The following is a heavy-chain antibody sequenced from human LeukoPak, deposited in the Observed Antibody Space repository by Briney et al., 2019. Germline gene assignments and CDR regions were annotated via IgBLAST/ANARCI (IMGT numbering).Heavy chain of an antibody. J-gene: IGHJ4*02. CDR3: ARGGVLKSVDY. V-gene: IGHV4-59*11. CDR1: GGSIGSHY. D-gene: IGHD3-16*01. CDR2: VYDIGNS. Sequence: SETLSLSCTVSGGSIGSHYWTSIRQTPGTGLEWIGYVYDIGNSIYNPSIKSGVTISVDTTKYQFSLRLSSVTAAVTAVYYCARGGVLKSVDYWGQGTLVAVSS.